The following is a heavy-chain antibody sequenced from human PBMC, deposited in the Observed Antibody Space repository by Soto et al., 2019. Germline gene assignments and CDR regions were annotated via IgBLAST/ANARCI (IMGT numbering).Heavy chain of an antibody. CDR3: ARHLIRWDYFDY. D-gene: IGHD4-17*01. CDR1: GGSISSSSYY. V-gene: IGHV4-39*01. CDR2: IYYSGST. J-gene: IGHJ4*02. Sequence: PSETLSLTXTVSGGSISSSSYYWGWIRQPPGKGLEWIGSIYYSGSTYYNPSLKSRVTISVDTSKNQFSLKLSSVTAADTPVYYCARHLIRWDYFDYWGQGTLVTVSS.